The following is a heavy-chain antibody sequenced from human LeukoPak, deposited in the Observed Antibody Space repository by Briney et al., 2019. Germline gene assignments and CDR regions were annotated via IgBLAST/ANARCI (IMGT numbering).Heavy chain of an antibody. Sequence: GRSLRLSCAASGFTFSRYGMHWVRQAPGKGLEWVAVIWYDGSNKYYADSVKGRFTISRDNSKNTLYLQMNSLRAEDTAVYYCARGASIAAAGTGEKSNWFDPWGQGTLVTVSS. J-gene: IGHJ5*02. V-gene: IGHV3-33*01. CDR1: GFTFSRYG. CDR2: IWYDGSNK. D-gene: IGHD6-13*01. CDR3: ARGASIAAAGTGEKSNWFDP.